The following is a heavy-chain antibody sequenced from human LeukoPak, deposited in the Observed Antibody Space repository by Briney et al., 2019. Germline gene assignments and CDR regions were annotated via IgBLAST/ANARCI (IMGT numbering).Heavy chain of an antibody. CDR1: GGSISSSSYY. Sequence: ETLSLTCTVSGGSISSSSYYWGWIRQPPGKGLEWIGSIYYSGSTYYNPSLTSRVTISVDTSKNQFSLKLSSVTAADTAVYYCAREAYWFDPWGQGTLVTVSS. V-gene: IGHV4-39*02. CDR3: AREAYWFDP. CDR2: IYYSGST. J-gene: IGHJ5*02.